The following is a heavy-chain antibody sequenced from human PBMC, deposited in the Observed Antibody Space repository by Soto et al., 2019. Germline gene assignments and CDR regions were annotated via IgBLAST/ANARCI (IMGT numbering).Heavy chain of an antibody. CDR1: GFTFSSYA. Sequence: LRLSCAASGFTFSSYAMHWVRQAPGKGLEWVAVISYDGSNKYYADSVKGRFTISRDNSKNTLYLQMNSLRAEDTAVYYCARDRGGMTPGPLDYWGQGTLVTVSS. V-gene: IGHV3-30-3*01. J-gene: IGHJ4*02. D-gene: IGHD1-1*01. CDR2: ISYDGSNK. CDR3: ARDRGGMTPGPLDY.